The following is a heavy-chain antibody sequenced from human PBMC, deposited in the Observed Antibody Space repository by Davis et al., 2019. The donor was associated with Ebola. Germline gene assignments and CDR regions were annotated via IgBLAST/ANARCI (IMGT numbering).Heavy chain of an antibody. Sequence: SETLSLTCTVSGGSISSGGYYWSWIRQPPGKGLEWIGEINHSGSTNYNPSLKSRVTISEDTSKNQFSLKVSSVTAADTAVYYCARRSITISPLDYWGQGTLVTVSS. J-gene: IGHJ4*02. V-gene: IGHV4-61*08. CDR1: GGSISSGGYY. CDR3: ARRSITISPLDY. D-gene: IGHD3-3*01. CDR2: INHSGST.